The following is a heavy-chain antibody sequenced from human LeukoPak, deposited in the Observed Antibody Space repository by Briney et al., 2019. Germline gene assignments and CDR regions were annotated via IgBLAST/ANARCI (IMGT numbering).Heavy chain of an antibody. CDR3: ARGPYYGSGSYYNGDFDY. V-gene: IGHV4-34*01. CDR2: INHSGST. CDR1: GGSFSGYY. D-gene: IGHD3-10*01. Sequence: SETLSLTCAAYGGSFSGYYWSWIRQPPGKGLEWIGEINHSGSTNYNPSLKSRVTISVDTSKNQFSLKLSSVTAADTAVYYCARGPYYGSGSYYNGDFDYWGQGTLVTVSS. J-gene: IGHJ4*02.